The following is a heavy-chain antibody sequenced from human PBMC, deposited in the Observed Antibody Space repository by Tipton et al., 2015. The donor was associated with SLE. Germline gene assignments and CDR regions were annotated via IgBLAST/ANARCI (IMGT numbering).Heavy chain of an antibody. J-gene: IGHJ2*01. CDR2: VYFDGST. D-gene: IGHD2-21*01. CDR3: ARVLGGDDPLYYFDV. CDR1: GYSINSGYY. V-gene: IGHV4-38-2*02. Sequence: TLSLTCTVSGYSINSGYYWGWIRQTPGKGLEWIGYVYFDGSTNYNPSLKSRVTISVDTSKNQFSLKLKSVSAADTAVYYCARVLGGDDPLYYFDVWGRGTLVTVSS.